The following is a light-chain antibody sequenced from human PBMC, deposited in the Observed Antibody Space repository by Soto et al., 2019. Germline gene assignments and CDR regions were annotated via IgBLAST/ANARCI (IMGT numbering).Light chain of an antibody. CDR1: QSVSSY. V-gene: IGKV3-15*01. Sequence: EIVLTQSPSTLSVSPWERSTLSYRASQSVSSYLAWYQQKPGQAPRLLIYGASTRATDIPARFSGSGSGTEFTLTISSLQSEDFALYYCQQYNNWPLTFGGGTKVDIK. CDR2: GAS. J-gene: IGKJ4*01. CDR3: QQYNNWPLT.